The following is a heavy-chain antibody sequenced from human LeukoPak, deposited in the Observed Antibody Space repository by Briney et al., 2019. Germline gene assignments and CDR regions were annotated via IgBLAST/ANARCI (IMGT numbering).Heavy chain of an antibody. CDR2: IYPVDSDT. Sequence: HGESLQISCQGSGYNFTSYWIGWGRQVPGKGLEWMAIIYPVDSDTRSRPSFQGQVTISADKSISTAYLQWSSLKASDTAMYYCARDGYNSPLGYWGQGTLVTVSS. V-gene: IGHV5-51*01. CDR1: GYNFTSYW. CDR3: ARDGYNSPLGY. D-gene: IGHD5-24*01. J-gene: IGHJ4*02.